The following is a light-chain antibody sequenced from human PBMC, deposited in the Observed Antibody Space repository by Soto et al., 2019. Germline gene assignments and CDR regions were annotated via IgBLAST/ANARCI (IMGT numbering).Light chain of an antibody. J-gene: IGKJ1*01. CDR3: QQYNSYSWT. CDR1: QSVSSW. V-gene: IGKV1-5*03. CDR2: QAS. Sequence: DIQMTQSPSTLSASVGDTVTVTCRASQSVSSWLAWYQQKPGKAPKLLISQASSLESGVPSRFSGSGSETEFTLTISGLQPDDFASYYCQQYNSYSWTFGQGTKVDIK.